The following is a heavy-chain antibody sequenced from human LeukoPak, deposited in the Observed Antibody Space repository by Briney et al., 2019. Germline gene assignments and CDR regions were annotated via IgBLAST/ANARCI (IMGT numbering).Heavy chain of an antibody. J-gene: IGHJ6*03. CDR2: ISSSGGST. CDR3: AKDARLSSMAAVRMDV. Sequence: GGSLRLSCAASGFTFSTYAMSWVRQAPGKGREWVSAISSSGGSTYYADSVKGLFTISRDNSKNTLYLQMNSLRAEDTAVYYCAKDARLSSMAAVRMDVWGKGTTVTVSS. D-gene: IGHD6-13*01. CDR1: GFTFSTYA. V-gene: IGHV3-23*01.